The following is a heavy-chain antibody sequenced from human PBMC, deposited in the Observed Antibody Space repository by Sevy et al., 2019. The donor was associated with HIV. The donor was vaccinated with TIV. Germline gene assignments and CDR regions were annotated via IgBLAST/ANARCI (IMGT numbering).Heavy chain of an antibody. Sequence: ASVKVSCKASGYTFTSYDINWVRQATGQGLEWMGWMNPNSGNTGYAQKFQGRVTMTRNTSISTAYMELSSLRSEDTAVYYCARGLYCSSTSCYKGGYYYYYYGMDVWGQGTTVTVSS. V-gene: IGHV1-8*01. J-gene: IGHJ6*02. CDR2: MNPNSGNT. D-gene: IGHD2-2*02. CDR1: GYTFTSYD. CDR3: ARGLYCSSTSCYKGGYYYYYYGMDV.